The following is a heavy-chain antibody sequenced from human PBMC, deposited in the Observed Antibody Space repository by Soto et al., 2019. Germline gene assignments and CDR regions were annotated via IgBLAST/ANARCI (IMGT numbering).Heavy chain of an antibody. Sequence: PGGSLRLSCAASGFTFSSYAMHWVRQAPGKGLEWVAVISYDGSNKYYADSVKGRFTISRDNSKNTLYLQMNSLRAEDTAVYYCARSLAARPVGQDYCGQGPLVTVYS. V-gene: IGHV3-30-3*01. CDR3: ARSLAARPVGQDY. D-gene: IGHD6-6*01. J-gene: IGHJ4*02. CDR2: ISYDGSNK. CDR1: GFTFSSYA.